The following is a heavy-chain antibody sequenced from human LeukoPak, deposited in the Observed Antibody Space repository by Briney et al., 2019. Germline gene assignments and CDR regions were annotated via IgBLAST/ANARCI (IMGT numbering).Heavy chain of an antibody. CDR2: INPNSGGT. V-gene: IGHV1-2*04. J-gene: IGHJ4*02. D-gene: IGHD6-19*01. Sequence: ASVKVSCKTSGYIFNDYYMNWLRQAPGQGLEWMGRINPNSGGTNYAQKFQGWVTMTRDTSISTAYMELSRLRSDDTAVYYCARGRGRGRIAVAGYFDYWGQGTLVTVSS. CDR1: GYIFNDYY. CDR3: ARGRGRGRIAVAGYFDY.